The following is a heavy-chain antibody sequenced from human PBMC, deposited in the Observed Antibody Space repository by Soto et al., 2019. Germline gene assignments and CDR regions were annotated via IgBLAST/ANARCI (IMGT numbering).Heavy chain of an antibody. CDR1: GFTFRNYA. CDR3: AKDRLRWEVQGADY. D-gene: IGHD1-26*01. V-gene: IGHV3-23*01. CDR2: LSSTGGST. Sequence: EVQLLESGGGLVQPGGSLRLSCATSGFTFRNYAMSWVRQAPGKGLEWVSTLSSTGGSTYYAGSVQGRFTISRDNSKDTLYLQMNSLRAEDTAVYYCAKDRLRWEVQGADYWGQGTLVTVSS. J-gene: IGHJ4*02.